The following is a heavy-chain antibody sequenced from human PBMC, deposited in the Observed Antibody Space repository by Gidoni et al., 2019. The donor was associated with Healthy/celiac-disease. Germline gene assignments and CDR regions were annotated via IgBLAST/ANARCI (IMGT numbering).Heavy chain of an antibody. J-gene: IGHJ5*02. CDR3: ARALTMVRGSSGYSNWFDP. V-gene: IGHV1-69*01. Sequence: VQLVQSGAEVTKPGSSVKVSCKAAGGDFRSYAISWVRQATGQGLEWMGGLIPIFGTANYAHKFQGRVTITADESTSTAYMELSSLRSEDTAVYYCARALTMVRGSSGYSNWFDPWGQGTLVTVSS. CDR2: LIPIFGTA. CDR1: GGDFRSYA. D-gene: IGHD3-10*01.